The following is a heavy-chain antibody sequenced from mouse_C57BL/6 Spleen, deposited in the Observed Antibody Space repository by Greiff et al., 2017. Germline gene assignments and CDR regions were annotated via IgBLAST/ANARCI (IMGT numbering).Heavy chain of an antibody. J-gene: IGHJ2*01. CDR3: ARCDYGYYFDY. CDR2: INPGSGGT. D-gene: IGHD2-4*01. Sequence: QVQLQQSGAELVRPGTSVKVSCKASGYAFTNYLIEWVKQRPGQGLEWIGVINPGSGGTNYNEKFKGKATLTADQSSSTAYMQLSSLTSEDSAVYFCARCDYGYYFDYWGQGTTLTVSS. CDR1: GYAFTNYL. V-gene: IGHV1-54*01.